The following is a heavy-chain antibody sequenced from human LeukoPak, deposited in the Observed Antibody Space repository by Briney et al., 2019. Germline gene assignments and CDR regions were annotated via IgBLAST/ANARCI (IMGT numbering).Heavy chain of an antibody. CDR1: GGSISSYY. CDR3: ARHDSYDYVWGSYRYSWFDP. J-gene: IGHJ5*02. V-gene: IGHV4-34*01. CDR2: INHSGST. Sequence: SGTLSLTCAVSGGSISSYYWSWIRQPPGKGLEWIGEINHSGSTNYNPSLKSRVTISVDTSKNQFSLKLSSVTAADTAVYYCARHDSYDYVWGSYRYSWFDPWGQGTLVTVSS. D-gene: IGHD3-16*02.